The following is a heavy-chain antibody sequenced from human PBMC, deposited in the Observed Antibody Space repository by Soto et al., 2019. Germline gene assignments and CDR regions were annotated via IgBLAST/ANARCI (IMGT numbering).Heavy chain of an antibody. Sequence: GGSLRLSCAASGFTFSSYSMSWVRQAPGKGLKWVSAISASGGSTYYADSVKGRFTISRDNSKNTLSLQMNSPRAEDTAVYYCAKEYRVAAVYDAFHIWGQGTMVTVSS. J-gene: IGHJ3*02. CDR1: GFTFSSYS. V-gene: IGHV3-23*01. CDR3: AKEYRVAAVYDAFHI. CDR2: ISASGGST. D-gene: IGHD6-13*01.